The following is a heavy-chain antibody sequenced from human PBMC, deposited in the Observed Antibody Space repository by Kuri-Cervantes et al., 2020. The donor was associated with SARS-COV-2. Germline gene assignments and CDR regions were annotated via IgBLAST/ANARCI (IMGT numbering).Heavy chain of an antibody. J-gene: IGHJ6*03. Sequence: SVKVSCKASGGTFSSYAISWVRQAPGQGLEWMGGIIPIFGTANYAQKFQGRVTITADESTSTACMGLSSLRSEDTAVYYCARGGWRAGPLVVPAANSDTNYYYYYYMDVWGKGTTVTVSS. D-gene: IGHD2-2*01. CDR2: IIPIFGTA. CDR1: GGTFSSYA. CDR3: ARGGWRAGPLVVPAANSDTNYYYYYYMDV. V-gene: IGHV1-69*13.